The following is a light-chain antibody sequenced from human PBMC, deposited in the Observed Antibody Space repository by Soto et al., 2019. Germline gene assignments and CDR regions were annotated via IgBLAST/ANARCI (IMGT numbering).Light chain of an antibody. CDR1: QTINRW. V-gene: IGKV1-5*01. J-gene: IGKJ1*01. Sequence: DIQMTQSPAPLSASLGDRVTITCGASQTINRWMDWYQQKPGKAPKLLIYAASTLESGVPSRFRGSPSGTEFTLTISSLHPEDFATYYCQQYNTSSQTFGQGTKVDI. CDR3: QQYNTSSQT. CDR2: AAS.